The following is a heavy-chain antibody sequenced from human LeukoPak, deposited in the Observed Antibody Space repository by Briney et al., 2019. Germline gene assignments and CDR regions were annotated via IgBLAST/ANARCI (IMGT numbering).Heavy chain of an antibody. CDR1: GFAFSNYW. J-gene: IGHJ4*02. V-gene: IGHV3-74*01. CDR3: AREAPVTYAQVHDY. Sequence: GGSLRLSCAASGFAFSNYWMHWVRQAPGEGLEWVSRINTDGRSTTYVDSVKGRFTISRDNAKNTLYLQMNSLRADDTAVYYCAREAPVTYAQVHDYWGQGTLVTVPS. D-gene: IGHD4-17*01. CDR2: INTDGRST.